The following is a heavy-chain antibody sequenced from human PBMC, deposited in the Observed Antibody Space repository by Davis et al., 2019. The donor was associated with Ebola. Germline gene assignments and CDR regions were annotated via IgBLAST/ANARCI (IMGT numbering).Heavy chain of an antibody. CDR3: ARLDQWLLPFDY. J-gene: IGHJ4*02. CDR2: IYYSGST. CDR1: GGSISSGGYY. Sequence: SETLSLTCTVSGGSISSGGYYWSWIRQHPGKGLEWIGYIYYSGSTYYNPSLKSRVTISVDTSKNQFSLKLSSVTAADTAVYYCARLDQWLLPFDYWGQGTLVTVSS. D-gene: IGHD3-22*01. V-gene: IGHV4-31*03.